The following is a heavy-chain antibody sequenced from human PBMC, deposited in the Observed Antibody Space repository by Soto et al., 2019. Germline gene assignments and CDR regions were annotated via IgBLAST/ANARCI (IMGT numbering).Heavy chain of an antibody. CDR3: AKGANEPIDS. V-gene: IGHV3-23*01. CDR2: ISGSGSTT. CDR1: GLIFDIDA. D-gene: IGHD1-26*01. Sequence: PGGSLRLSCAASGLIFDIDAMSWVRQAPGKGLEWVSSISGSGSTTFYADSVKGRFTISRDNSKNTLYVQMNSLRVEDTAIYYCAKGANEPIDSWGQGTLVTVSS. J-gene: IGHJ4*02.